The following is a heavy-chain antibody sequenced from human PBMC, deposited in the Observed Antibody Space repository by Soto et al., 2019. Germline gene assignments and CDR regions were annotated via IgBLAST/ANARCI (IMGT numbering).Heavy chain of an antibody. V-gene: IGHV1-69*01. Sequence: ASCKASGGTFSSYAISWVRQAPGQGLEWMGGIIPIFGTANYAQKFQGRVTITADESTSTAYMELSSLRSEDTAVYYCARDLYGSGSNADFDYWGQGTLVTVSS. CDR2: IIPIFGTA. CDR1: GGTFSSYA. J-gene: IGHJ4*02. D-gene: IGHD3-10*01. CDR3: ARDLYGSGSNADFDY.